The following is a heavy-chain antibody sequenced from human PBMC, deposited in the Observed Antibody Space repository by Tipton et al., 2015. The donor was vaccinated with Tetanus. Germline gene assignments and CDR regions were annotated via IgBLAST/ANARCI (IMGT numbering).Heavy chain of an antibody. CDR3: ARDLAVAFDR. CDR1: GGSISSSYYY. D-gene: IGHD6-19*01. Sequence: TLSLTCTVSGGSISSSYYYWGWIRQPPGKGLEWIGSLDYSGNTYYNSSLMSRVTISVDTSKNQFSLRLNSVTAVDTAVYYCARDLAVAFDRWGRGTLVTVSS. CDR2: LDYSGNT. J-gene: IGHJ5*02. V-gene: IGHV4-39*02.